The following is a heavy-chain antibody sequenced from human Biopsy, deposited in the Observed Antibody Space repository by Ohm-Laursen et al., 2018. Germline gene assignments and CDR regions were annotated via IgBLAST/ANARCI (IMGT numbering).Heavy chain of an antibody. V-gene: IGHV3-23*01. Sequence: GSLRLSCSASGFTFSSHGMRWVRQAPGKGLEWVSVISGSGGSKNYADSVKGRFTISRDNSKNTLFLQMKSLRAEDTAVYYCGRRPFFDYWSAYYVDHWGQGALVTVSS. CDR3: GRRPFFDYWSAYYVDH. CDR1: GFTFSSHG. CDR2: ISGSGGSK. D-gene: IGHD3-3*01. J-gene: IGHJ5*02.